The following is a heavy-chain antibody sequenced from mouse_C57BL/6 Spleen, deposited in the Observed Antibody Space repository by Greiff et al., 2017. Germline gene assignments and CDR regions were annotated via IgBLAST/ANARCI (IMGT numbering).Heavy chain of an antibody. CDR2: IDPSDSYT. Sequence: QVQLQQPGAELVMPGASVKLSCKASGYTFTSYWMHWVKQRPGQGLEWIGEIDPSDSYTNYNQKFKGKSTLTVDKSSSPAYMQLSSLTSEDAAVYYCARRGSRGYFDVWGTGTTVTVAS. CDR3: ARRGSRGYFDV. V-gene: IGHV1-69*01. J-gene: IGHJ1*03. CDR1: GYTFTSYW. D-gene: IGHD1-1*02.